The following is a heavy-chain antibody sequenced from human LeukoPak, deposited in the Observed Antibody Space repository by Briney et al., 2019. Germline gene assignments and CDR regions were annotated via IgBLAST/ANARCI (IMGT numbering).Heavy chain of an antibody. J-gene: IGHJ6*04. V-gene: IGHV4-38-2*02. CDR1: GYSISSGYY. CDR2: IYHSGST. D-gene: IGHD2-2*01. Sequence: SGTLSLTCTVSGYSISSGYYWGWLRQPPGKGLEWIGSIYHSGSTYYNPSLKSRVTISVDTSKNQFSLQLSSVTAADTAVYYCARDGCSRTSCYFGVDVWGKGTTVTVSS. CDR3: ARDGCSRTSCYFGVDV.